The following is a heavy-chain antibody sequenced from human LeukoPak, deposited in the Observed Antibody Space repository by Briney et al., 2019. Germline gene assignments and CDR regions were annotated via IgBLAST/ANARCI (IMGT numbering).Heavy chain of an antibody. Sequence: GGSLRLSCAASGFTFSSYGMSWVRQAPGKGLEWVSAIGGRDGSTYYADSVKGRFTISKDNSKNTLYVQMNSLRAEDTAVYYCAKGHYYGSGSLDYWGQGTLVTVSS. CDR2: IGGRDGST. V-gene: IGHV3-23*01. D-gene: IGHD3-10*01. CDR3: AKGHYYGSGSLDY. CDR1: GFTFSSYG. J-gene: IGHJ4*02.